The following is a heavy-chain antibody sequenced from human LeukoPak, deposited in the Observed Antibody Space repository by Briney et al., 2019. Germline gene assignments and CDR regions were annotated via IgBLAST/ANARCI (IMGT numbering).Heavy chain of an antibody. Sequence: ASVKVSFKASGYTFTSYGISWVRQAPGQGLEWIGWISAYNGNTNYAQKLQCRVTMTTDTSTSTAYMELRSLRSDDTAVYYCARDPRFGRYYYGSGSYSGGNWFDPWGQGTLVTVSS. J-gene: IGHJ5*02. D-gene: IGHD3-10*01. CDR1: GYTFTSYG. CDR2: ISAYNGNT. V-gene: IGHV1-18*01. CDR3: ARDPRFGRYYYGSGSYSGGNWFDP.